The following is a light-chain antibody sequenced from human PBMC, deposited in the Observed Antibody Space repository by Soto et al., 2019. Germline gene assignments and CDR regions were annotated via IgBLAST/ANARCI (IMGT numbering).Light chain of an antibody. J-gene: IGKJ5*01. CDR1: QSISTW. V-gene: IGKV1-5*01. CDR3: QHWDNYLIT. CDR2: DAS. Sequence: IQMTKSPSTLSASIGDRVTITCRASQSISTWLAWYQQKPGKAPNLIIYDASRLESGVPSRFSVSGFGTEGTLTISGLKTEDGTTYFCQHWDNYLITFGQGTRLEIK.